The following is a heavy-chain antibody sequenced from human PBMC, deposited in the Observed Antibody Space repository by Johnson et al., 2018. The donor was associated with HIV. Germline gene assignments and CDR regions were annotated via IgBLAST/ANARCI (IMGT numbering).Heavy chain of an antibody. CDR3: AKEQQLYAFDI. J-gene: IGHJ3*02. V-gene: IGHV3-43*01. CDR2: LSWDGGST. Sequence: VQLVESGGGLVQPGRSLRLSCAASGFIFDDYTMHWVRQAPGKGLEWVSLLSWDGGSTYYADSVKGRFTISRDNSKNSLYLQMNSLRTEDTALYYCAKEQQLYAFDIWGQGTMVTVSS. D-gene: IGHD6-13*01. CDR1: GFIFDDYT.